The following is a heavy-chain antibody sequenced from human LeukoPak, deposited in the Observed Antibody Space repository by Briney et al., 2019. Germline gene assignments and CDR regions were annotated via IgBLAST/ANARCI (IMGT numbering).Heavy chain of an antibody. CDR1: DDSITMYY. J-gene: IGHJ6*03. D-gene: IGHD1-1*01. CDR3: ARGRVSSSTWYSTYYYYFYMDV. CDR2: VDHTGRT. V-gene: IGHV4-59*01. Sequence: SETLSLTCSVSDDSITMYYWTWIRQPPGKGRGWVGYVDHTGRTNFNPSLNGGGSISRDTTKNLFSLRLRSVTAADTAVYFCARGRVSSSTWYSTYYYYFYMDVWGKGTTVTVSS.